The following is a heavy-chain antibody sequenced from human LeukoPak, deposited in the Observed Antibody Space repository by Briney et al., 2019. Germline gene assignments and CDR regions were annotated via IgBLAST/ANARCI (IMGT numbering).Heavy chain of an antibody. D-gene: IGHD3-9*01. CDR2: IKQDESEK. V-gene: IGHV3-7*03. CDR1: GFTLSRYW. Sequence: PGGSLRLSCAASGFTLSRYWMSWVRQAPGEGPEWVANIKQDESEKDYADSVRGRFTVSRDFSKNILYPQMNSLRAEDTGVYYCAMTDDILIASSYWGQGTSVTVSS. CDR3: AMTDDILIASSY. J-gene: IGHJ4*02.